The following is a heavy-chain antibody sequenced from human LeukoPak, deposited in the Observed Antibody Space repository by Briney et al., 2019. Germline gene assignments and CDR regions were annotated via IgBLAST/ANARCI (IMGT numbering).Heavy chain of an antibody. CDR1: GGSISSYY. CDR2: IYYSGST. V-gene: IGHV4-59*08. CDR3: ARQGNGPYFDN. J-gene: IGHJ4*02. Sequence: SETLSLTCTVSGGSISSYYWSWIRQPPGKGLEWIGYIYYSGSTNYNPSLKSRVTISVDTSKNQFSLKLSSVTAADTAVYYCARQGNGPYFDNWGQGTLVTVSS.